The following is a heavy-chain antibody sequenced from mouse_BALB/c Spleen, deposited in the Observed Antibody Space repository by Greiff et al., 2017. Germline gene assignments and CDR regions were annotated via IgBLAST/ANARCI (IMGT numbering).Heavy chain of an antibody. CDR2: ISSGGST. CDR3: ARGDYYGSSSYYFDY. Sequence: EVMLVESGGGLVKPGGSLKLSCAASGFTFSSYAMSWVRQTPEKRLEWVASISSGGSTYYPDSVKGRFTISRDNARNILYLQMSSLRSEDTAMYYCARGDYYGSSSYYFDYWGQGTTLTVSS. CDR1: GFTFSSYA. V-gene: IGHV5-6-5*01. J-gene: IGHJ2*01. D-gene: IGHD1-1*01.